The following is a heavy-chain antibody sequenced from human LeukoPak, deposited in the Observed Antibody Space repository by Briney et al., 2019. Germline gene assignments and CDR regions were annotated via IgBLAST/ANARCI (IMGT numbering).Heavy chain of an antibody. CDR3: ARQTGSGLFILP. J-gene: IGHJ4*02. CDR2: IFYSGNT. Sequence: SETLSLTCTVSGGSISSSSYYWGWIRQPPGKGLEWIGSIFYSGNTYYNPSLKSRVSISIDTSKNQFSLKLTSVTAADTAVYYCARQTGSGLFILPGGQGTLVTVSS. D-gene: IGHD3/OR15-3a*01. CDR1: GGSISSSSYY. V-gene: IGHV4-39*01.